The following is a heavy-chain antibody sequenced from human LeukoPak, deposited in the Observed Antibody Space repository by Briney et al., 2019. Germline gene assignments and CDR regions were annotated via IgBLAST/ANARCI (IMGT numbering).Heavy chain of an antibody. CDR3: ARDLSYSSSSLYFDY. J-gene: IGHJ4*02. Sequence: PGESLRLSCAASGFTFSSYSMNWVRQAPGKGLEWVSSISSSSSYIYYADSVKGRFTISRDNAKNSLYLQMNSLRAEDTAVYYCARDLSYSSSSLYFDYWGQGTLVTVSS. CDR2: ISSSSSYI. CDR1: GFTFSSYS. D-gene: IGHD6-6*01. V-gene: IGHV3-21*01.